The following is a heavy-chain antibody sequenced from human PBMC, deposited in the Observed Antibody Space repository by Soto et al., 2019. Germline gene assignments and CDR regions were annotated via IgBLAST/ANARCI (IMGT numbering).Heavy chain of an antibody. CDR1: GGSISSCSYY. V-gene: IGHV4-30-4*01. CDR3: ASRHSSPYLDY. CDR2: IYYSGST. D-gene: IGHD6-13*01. J-gene: IGHJ4*02. Sequence: SETLSLTCTVSGGSISSCSYYWSWIRQPPGKGLEWIGNIYYSGSTYYNPSLKSRVTISVDTSKNQFSLKLSSVTAADTAVYYCASRHSSPYLDYWGQGTLVTVSS.